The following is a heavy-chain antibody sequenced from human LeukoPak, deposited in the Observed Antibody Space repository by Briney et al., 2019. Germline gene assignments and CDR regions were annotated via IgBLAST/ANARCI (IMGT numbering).Heavy chain of an antibody. D-gene: IGHD6-19*01. V-gene: IGHV3-66*01. Sequence: GGSLGLSCAASGLIVSSNYMSWVRQAPGKGLEWVSIIYRDGNTNYADSVKGRLTISRDNSKNTLSLQMNSLRAEDTAVYYCACSGPYSNGGVMTDYWGQGTLVTVSS. CDR3: ACSGPYSNGGVMTDY. J-gene: IGHJ4*02. CDR1: GLIVSSNY. CDR2: IYRDGNT.